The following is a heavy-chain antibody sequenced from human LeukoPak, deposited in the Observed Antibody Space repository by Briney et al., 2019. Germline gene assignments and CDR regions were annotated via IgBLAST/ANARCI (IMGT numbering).Heavy chain of an antibody. Sequence: ASVKVSCKASGYTFTSYGISWVRQAPGQGLEWMGWISAYNGNTNYAQKLQGRVTMTTDTSTSTAYMELRSLRSVDTAVYYCARVYCSSTSCYADNDYWGQGTLVTVSS. CDR2: ISAYNGNT. J-gene: IGHJ4*02. CDR1: GYTFTSYG. CDR3: ARVYCSSTSCYADNDY. V-gene: IGHV1-18*04. D-gene: IGHD2-2*01.